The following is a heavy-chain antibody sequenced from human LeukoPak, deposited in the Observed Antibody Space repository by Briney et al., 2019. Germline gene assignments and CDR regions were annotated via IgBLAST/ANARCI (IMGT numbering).Heavy chain of an antibody. CDR1: GFTFSSYA. J-gene: IGHJ4*02. CDR2: ISYDGSNK. Sequence: PGGSLRLSCAASGFTFSSYAMHWVRQAPGKGLEWVAVISYDGSNKYYADSVKGRFTISRDNSKNTLYLQMNSLRPEDTAVYYCAKVDGNGYQWEVDYWGQGTLVTVST. V-gene: IGHV3-30-3*01. D-gene: IGHD5-24*01. CDR3: AKVDGNGYQWEVDY.